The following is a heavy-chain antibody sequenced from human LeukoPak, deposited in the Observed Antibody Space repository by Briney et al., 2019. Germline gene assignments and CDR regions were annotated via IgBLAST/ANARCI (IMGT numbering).Heavy chain of an antibody. D-gene: IGHD6-19*01. CDR1: GFPFSSYA. CDR2: VSSSDDNT. CDR3: AKDGPGSGGPDLDH. V-gene: IGHV3-23*01. J-gene: IGHJ4*02. Sequence: GGSLRLSCVASGFPFSSYAMSWVRQAPGKGLEWVASVSSSDDNTYSADSVKGRFTISRDNSKRTVFLQMNNLRAEDTAVYYCAKDGPGSGGPDLDHWGQGSLVTVSS.